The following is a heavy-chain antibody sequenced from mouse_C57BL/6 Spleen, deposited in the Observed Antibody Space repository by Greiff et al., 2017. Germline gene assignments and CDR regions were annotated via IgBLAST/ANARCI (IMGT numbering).Heavy chain of an antibody. CDR2: INPSTGGT. D-gene: IGHD1-1*01. V-gene: IGHV1-42*01. J-gene: IGHJ2*01. Sequence: VQLQQSGPELVKPGASVKISCKASGYSFTGYYMNWVKQSPEKSLEWIGEINPSTGGTTYNQKFKAKATLTVDKSSSTAYMQLKSLTSEDSAVYYCARGHYGSSYCFDYWGQGTTLTVSS. CDR1: GYSFTGYY. CDR3: ARGHYGSSYCFDY.